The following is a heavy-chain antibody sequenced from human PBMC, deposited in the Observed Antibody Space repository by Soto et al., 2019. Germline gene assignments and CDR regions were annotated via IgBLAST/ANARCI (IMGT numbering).Heavy chain of an antibody. J-gene: IGHJ5*01. V-gene: IGHV4-39*01. CDR1: GGSISSSSYY. CDR3: ARPALTYYDYIWGSYRSGWGWFDS. D-gene: IGHD3-16*02. CDR2: IYYSGST. Sequence: SETLSLTCTVSGGSISSSSYYWGWIRQPPGKGLEWIGSIYYSGSTYYKPSLKSRVTISVDTSKNQFSLKLSSVTAADTAVYYCARPALTYYDYIWGSYRSGWGWFDSRGQGTLVTVSS.